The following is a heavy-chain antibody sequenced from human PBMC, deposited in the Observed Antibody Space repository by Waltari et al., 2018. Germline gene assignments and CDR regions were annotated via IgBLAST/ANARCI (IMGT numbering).Heavy chain of an antibody. J-gene: IGHJ6*02. D-gene: IGHD4-4*01. CDR1: GFTFSSSG. V-gene: IGHV3-30*02. CDR3: AKACGNHYYGMDV. Sequence: QVQLVESGGGVVQPGGSLRLSCAASGFTFSSSGMHWVRQAPGKGVEWVAFRRYDGSNTYYSDSVKGRFTISRDKSKNTLYLQMNSLRAEDTAVYYCAKACGNHYYGMDVWGQGTTVTVSS. CDR2: RRYDGSNT.